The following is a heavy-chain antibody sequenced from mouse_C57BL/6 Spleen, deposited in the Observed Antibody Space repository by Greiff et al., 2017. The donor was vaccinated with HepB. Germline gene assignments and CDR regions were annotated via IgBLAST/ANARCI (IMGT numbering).Heavy chain of an antibody. CDR2: INPYNGGT. V-gene: IGHV1-19*01. CDR1: GYTFTDYY. D-gene: IGHD1-1*01. CDR3: ARSTVVPFDY. Sequence: EVQVVESGPVLVKPGASVKMSCKASGYTFTDYYMNWVKQSHGKSLEWIGVINPYNGGTSYNQKFKGKATLTVDKSSSTAYMELNSLTSEDSAVYYCARSTVVPFDYWGQGTTLTVSS. J-gene: IGHJ2*01.